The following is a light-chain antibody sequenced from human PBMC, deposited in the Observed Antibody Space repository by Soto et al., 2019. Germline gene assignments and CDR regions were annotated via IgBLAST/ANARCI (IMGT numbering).Light chain of an antibody. Sequence: EIVMTQSRGTLSLSRGERAPLSCRASQSVSSYLAWYQQKPGQAPRLLIYDASNRATGIPARFSGSGSGTDFTLTISSLEPEDFAVYYCQQRSNPITFGQGTRLEIK. CDR2: DAS. J-gene: IGKJ5*01. CDR1: QSVSSY. V-gene: IGKV3-11*01. CDR3: QQRSNPIT.